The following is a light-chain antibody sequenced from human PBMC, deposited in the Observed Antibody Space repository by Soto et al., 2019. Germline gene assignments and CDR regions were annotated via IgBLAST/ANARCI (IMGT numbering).Light chain of an antibody. CDR3: HQYNSWPPGT. J-gene: IGKJ2*01. CDR2: DAS. Sequence: EIVMTQSPATLSVSPGERATLSCRASQTVGSNLAWYQQKPGQAPRLLISDASTRATGIPARFSGSGSWTEFTLTISSLQSEDFALYYCHQYNSWPPGTFGQGTKVGIK. V-gene: IGKV3-15*01. CDR1: QTVGSN.